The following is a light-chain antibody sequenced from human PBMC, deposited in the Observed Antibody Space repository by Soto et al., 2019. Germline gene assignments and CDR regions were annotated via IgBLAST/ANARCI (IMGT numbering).Light chain of an antibody. J-gene: IGLJ1*01. Sequence: VLTQPPSVSGAPGQRVTISCTGSSSNIGAGYDVHWYQQLPGTAPKLLIYGNSNRPSGVPDRFSGSKSGTSASLAITGLQAEDEADYYCQSYDSSLSGSYVFGTGTKVTVL. CDR1: SSNIGAGYD. CDR3: QSYDSSLSGSYV. CDR2: GNS. V-gene: IGLV1-40*01.